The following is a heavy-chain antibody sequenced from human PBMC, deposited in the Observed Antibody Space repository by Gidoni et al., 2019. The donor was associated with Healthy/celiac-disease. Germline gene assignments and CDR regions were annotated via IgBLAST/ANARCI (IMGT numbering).Heavy chain of an antibody. V-gene: IGHV4-39*01. CDR1: GGSISSSSYY. J-gene: IGHJ6*03. D-gene: IGHD5-18*01. CDR3: ARRSINVQLWLKGDYYYMDV. Sequence: QLQLQESGPGLVKPSETLSLTCTVSGGSISSSSYYWGWIRQPPGKGLEWIGSIYYSGSTYYNPSLKSRVTISVDTSKNQFSLKLSSVTAADTAVYYCARRSINVQLWLKGDYYYMDVWGKGTTVTVSS. CDR2: IYYSGST.